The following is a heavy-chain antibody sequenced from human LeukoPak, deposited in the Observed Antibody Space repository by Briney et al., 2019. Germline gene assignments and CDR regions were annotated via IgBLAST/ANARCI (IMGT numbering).Heavy chain of an antibody. CDR2: IYSGGST. V-gene: IGHV3-53*01. CDR3: ARVGHGYCSGGSCSVF. D-gene: IGHD2-15*01. CDR1: GFTVSSTY. J-gene: IGHJ4*02. Sequence: GGSLRLSCAASGFTVSSTYMSWVRQAPGKGLEWVSVIYSGGSTYYANSVKGRFTISRDDSKNTLYLQMNSLRAEDTAVFYCARVGHGYCSGGSCSVFWGQGTLVTVSS.